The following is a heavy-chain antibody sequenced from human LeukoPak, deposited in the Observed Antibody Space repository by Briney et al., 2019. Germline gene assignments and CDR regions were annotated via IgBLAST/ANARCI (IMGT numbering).Heavy chain of an antibody. D-gene: IGHD5-18*01. V-gene: IGHV4-59*02. CDR2: IYYSGST. Sequence: SETPSLTCTISGGSVSDYYWSWIRQSPGKGLEWIGYIYYSGSTNYNPSLKSRVTISVDTSKNQFSLKLSSVTAADTAVYYCARDNAGYSYGSGSIYYYYYMDVWGKGTTVTISS. CDR3: ARDNAGYSYGSGSIYYYYYMDV. CDR1: GGSVSDYY. J-gene: IGHJ6*03.